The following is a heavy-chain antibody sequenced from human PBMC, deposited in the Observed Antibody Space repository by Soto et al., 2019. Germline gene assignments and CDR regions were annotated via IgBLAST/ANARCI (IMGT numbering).Heavy chain of an antibody. D-gene: IGHD3-9*01. CDR3: ARGLDYDILTGSRWFDP. Sequence: QVQLVQSWAEVKKPGASVKVSCKASGYTFTSYDINWVRQATGQGLEWMGWMNPNSGNTGYAQKFQGRVTMTRNTSISTAYMELSSLRSEDTAVYYCARGLDYDILTGSRWFDPWGQGTLVTVSS. CDR2: MNPNSGNT. CDR1: GYTFTSYD. J-gene: IGHJ5*02. V-gene: IGHV1-8*01.